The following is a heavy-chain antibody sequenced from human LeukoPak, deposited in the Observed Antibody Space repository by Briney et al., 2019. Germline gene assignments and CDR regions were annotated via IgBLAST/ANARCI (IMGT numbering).Heavy chain of an antibody. Sequence: ASVKVSCKASGYTFTSHAINWVRQAPGQGLEWMGWVNTNSGEPRYAQGFTGRFVFSLDTSVSTAYLQISSLKAEDTAVYYCARGDFDNYWGQGTLVTVSS. CDR1: GYTFTSHA. CDR3: ARGDFDNY. CDR2: VNTNSGEP. D-gene: IGHD3-9*01. V-gene: IGHV7-4-1*02. J-gene: IGHJ4*02.